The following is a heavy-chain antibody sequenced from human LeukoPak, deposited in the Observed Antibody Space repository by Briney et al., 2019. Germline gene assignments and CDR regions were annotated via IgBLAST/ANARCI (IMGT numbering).Heavy chain of an antibody. V-gene: IGHV3-30*02. CDR1: GFTFSSYG. D-gene: IGHD1-1*01. CDR3: ARDTTPGLYYYYYMDV. CDR2: IRYDGSNK. Sequence: GGSLRLSCAASGFTFSSYGMHWVRQAPGKGLEWVAFIRYDGSNKYYADSVRGRFTISRDNSKNTLYLQMNSLRAEDTALYHCARDTTPGLYYYYYMDVWGKGTTVTVSS. J-gene: IGHJ6*03.